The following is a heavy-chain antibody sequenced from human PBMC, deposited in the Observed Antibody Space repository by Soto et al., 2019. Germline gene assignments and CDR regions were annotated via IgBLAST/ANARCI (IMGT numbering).Heavy chain of an antibody. V-gene: IGHV3-43*01. CDR1: GFTFDDYT. Sequence: PGGSLRLSCAASGFTFDDYTMHWVRQAPGNGLEGVSLISWDGGSTYYADSVKGRFTISRDNSKNSLYLQMNSLRIEDTALYYCSKDSSISWWKYYYYYGIDVWGQGTTVTVSS. J-gene: IGHJ6*02. CDR2: ISWDGGST. D-gene: IGHD6-13*01. CDR3: SKDSSISWWKYYYYYGIDV.